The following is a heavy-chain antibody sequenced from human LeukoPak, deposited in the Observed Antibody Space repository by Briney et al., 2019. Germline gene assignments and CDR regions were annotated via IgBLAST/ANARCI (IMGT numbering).Heavy chain of an antibody. Sequence: GGSLRLFCAASGFTFSSYSMNWVRQAPGKGLEWVSSISSSSSYIYYADSVKGRFTISRDNAKNSLYLQMNSLRAEDTAVYYCARAGLWFGELLPSDAFDIWGQGTMVTVSS. J-gene: IGHJ3*02. CDR3: ARAGLWFGELLPSDAFDI. CDR1: GFTFSSYS. V-gene: IGHV3-21*01. D-gene: IGHD3-10*01. CDR2: ISSSSSYI.